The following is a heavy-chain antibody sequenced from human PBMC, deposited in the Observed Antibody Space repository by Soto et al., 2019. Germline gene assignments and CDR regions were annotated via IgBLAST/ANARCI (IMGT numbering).Heavy chain of an antibody. V-gene: IGHV1-69*13. CDR1: GGTFSSYA. Sequence: SVKVSCKASGGTFSSYAISWVRQAPGQGLEWMGGIIPIFGTANYAQKFQGRVTITADESTSTAYMELSSLRSEDTAVYYCARSFSYGAGDAFDIWGQGTMVTVSS. CDR3: ARSFSYGAGDAFDI. CDR2: IIPIFGTA. D-gene: IGHD4-17*01. J-gene: IGHJ3*02.